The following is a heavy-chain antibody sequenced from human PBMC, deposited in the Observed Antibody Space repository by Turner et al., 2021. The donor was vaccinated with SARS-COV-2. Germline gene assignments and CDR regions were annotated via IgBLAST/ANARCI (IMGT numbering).Heavy chain of an antibody. Sequence: QVQLQQWGAGLLKPSATLSLTCGVYGGSFSGYLWSWVRQPPGKGPEWIGEINHRVTTNSNSSLKSRVTISVDTSKNQFSLNVTSVTPADTAVYYCARSVGMAASTRPNSGDSNAHRWFDFWGQGTLVTVSS. D-gene: IGHD4-4*01. CDR3: ARSVGMAASTRPNSGDSNAHRWFDF. V-gene: IGHV4-34*01. CDR1: GGSFSGYL. J-gene: IGHJ5*01. CDR2: INHRVTT.